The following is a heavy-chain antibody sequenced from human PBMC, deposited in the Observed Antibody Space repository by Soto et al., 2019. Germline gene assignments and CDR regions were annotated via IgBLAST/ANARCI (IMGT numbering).Heavy chain of an antibody. V-gene: IGHV3-9*01. CDR2: ISWNSGSI. Sequence: EVQLVESGGGLVQPGRSLRLSCAASGFTFDDYAMHWVRQAPGKGLEWVSGISWNSGSIGYADSVKGRFTISRDNAKNSLYLQMNSLRAEDTALYYCAKDAYDILTGYSDYWGQGTQVTVSS. CDR3: AKDAYDILTGYSDY. D-gene: IGHD3-9*01. J-gene: IGHJ4*02. CDR1: GFTFDDYA.